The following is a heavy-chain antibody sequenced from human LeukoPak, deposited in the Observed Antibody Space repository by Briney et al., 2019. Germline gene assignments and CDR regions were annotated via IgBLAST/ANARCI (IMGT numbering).Heavy chain of an antibody. V-gene: IGHV3-30*02. CDR1: GFNFNSYD. J-gene: IGHJ4*02. CDR2: IRYDGSEK. CDR3: ATSVTAYSSPFFY. D-gene: IGHD6-13*01. Sequence: GGSLRLSCAASGFNFNSYDMQWVRQSPGKGLEWVTFIRYDGSEKYYVESVEGRFTISRDNSKNTLYLQMNSLRVEDTAVYFCATSVTAYSSPFFYWGQGTLVTVSP.